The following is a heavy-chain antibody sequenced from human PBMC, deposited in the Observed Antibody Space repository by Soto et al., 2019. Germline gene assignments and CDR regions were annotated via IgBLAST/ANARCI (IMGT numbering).Heavy chain of an antibody. CDR1: GFTFSSYS. Sequence: EVQLVESGGGLVKPGGSLRLSCAASGFTFSSYSMNWVRQAPGKGLEWVSSISSSSSYIYYADSVKGRFTISRDNAKNSLYLQMNSLRAEDTAVYYCASGIGYGSGSYYPYYYYYGMDVWGQGTTVTVSS. CDR3: ASGIGYGSGSYYPYYYYYGMDV. J-gene: IGHJ6*02. D-gene: IGHD3-10*01. V-gene: IGHV3-21*01. CDR2: ISSSSSYI.